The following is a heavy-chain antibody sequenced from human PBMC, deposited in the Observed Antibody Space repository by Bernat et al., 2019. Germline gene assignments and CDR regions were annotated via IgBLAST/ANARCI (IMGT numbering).Heavy chain of an antibody. Sequence: QLQLQESGPGLVKLSETLSLTCTVSGGSISSSSYYWGWIRQPPGKGLEWIGSIYYSGSTYYNPSLKSRVTISVDTSKNQFSLKLSSVTAADTAVYYCASTLEVGATYYWGQGTLVTVSS. J-gene: IGHJ4*02. CDR1: GGSISSSSYY. D-gene: IGHD1-26*01. V-gene: IGHV4-39*01. CDR3: ASTLEVGATYY. CDR2: IYYSGST.